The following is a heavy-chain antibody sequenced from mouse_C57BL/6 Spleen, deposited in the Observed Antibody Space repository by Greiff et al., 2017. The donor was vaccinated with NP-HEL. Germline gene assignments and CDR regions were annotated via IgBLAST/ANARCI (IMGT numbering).Heavy chain of an antibody. D-gene: IGHD1-1*01. CDR3: AREDYYGSRFAY. Sequence: VQGVESGPELVKPGASVKLSCKASGYTFTSYDINWVKQRPGQGLEWIGWFYPRDGSTKYNEKFKGKATLTVDTSSSTAYMELHSLTSEDSAVYFCAREDYYGSRFAYWGQGTLVTVSA. J-gene: IGHJ3*01. CDR1: GYTFTSYD. V-gene: IGHV1-85*01. CDR2: FYPRDGST.